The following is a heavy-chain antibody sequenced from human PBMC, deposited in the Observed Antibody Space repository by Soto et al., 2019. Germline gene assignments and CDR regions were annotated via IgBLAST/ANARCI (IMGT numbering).Heavy chain of an antibody. Sequence: ASVKVSCKASGYTFSRYTMHWVRQAPGQRLEWMGWINAGNGNTKYSQKFQGRVTINRDTSASTAYMELSSLRSADTAVYYCARARSGYDFDYWGQGTLVTVSS. V-gene: IGHV1-3*01. J-gene: IGHJ4*02. CDR2: INAGNGNT. D-gene: IGHD5-12*01. CDR1: GYTFSRYT. CDR3: ARARSGYDFDY.